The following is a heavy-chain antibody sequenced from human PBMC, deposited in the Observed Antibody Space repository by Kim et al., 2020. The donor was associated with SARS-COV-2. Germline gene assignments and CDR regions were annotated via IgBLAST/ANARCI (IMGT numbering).Heavy chain of an antibody. CDR2: VYYSGTT. CDR1: GGSIKRDNYF. J-gene: IGHJ1*01. Sequence: SETLSLTCTVSGGSIKRDNYFWGWIRQSPGKGLEWIGSVYYSGTTYYNTSLESRVAISVDTSKNHFSLRLSSVTASDTSTYYCATWGRGGSDRREHWGQG. D-gene: IGHD2-15*01. CDR3: ATWGRGGSDRREH. V-gene: IGHV4-39*02.